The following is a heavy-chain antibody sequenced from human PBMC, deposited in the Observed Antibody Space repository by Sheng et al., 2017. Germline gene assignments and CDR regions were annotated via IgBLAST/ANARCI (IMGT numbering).Heavy chain of an antibody. D-gene: IGHD5-18*01. V-gene: IGHV1-69*13. Sequence: QVHLVQSGAEVKKPGSSVKVSCKGSGGSLSNYIISWMRQAPGQGFEWMGGIMPMLGAPNYAQKFQGRVTMTADESTNTVYMELSSLRYDDTGIYYCARDLGYIYGYHYYDPWGHGDPG. CDR3: ARDLGYIYGYHYYDP. J-gene: IGHJ5*02. CDR1: GGSLSNYI. CDR2: IMPMLGAP.